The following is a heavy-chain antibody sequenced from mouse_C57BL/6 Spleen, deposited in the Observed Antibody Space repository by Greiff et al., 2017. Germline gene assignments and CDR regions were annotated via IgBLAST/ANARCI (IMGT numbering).Heavy chain of an antibody. J-gene: IGHJ1*03. CDR2: INPNYGTT. D-gene: IGHD1-1*01. CDR3: ARIYYGSSYLYWYFDV. Sequence: VQLQQSGPELVKPGASVKISCKASGYSFTDYNMNWVKQSNGKSLEWIGVINPNYGTTSYNQKFKGKATLTVDQSSSTAYMQLNSLTSEDSAVYYCARIYYGSSYLYWYFDVWGTGTTVTVSS. CDR1: GYSFTDYN. V-gene: IGHV1-39*01.